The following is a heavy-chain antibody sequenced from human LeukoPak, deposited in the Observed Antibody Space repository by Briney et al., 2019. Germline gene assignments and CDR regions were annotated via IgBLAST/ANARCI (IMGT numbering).Heavy chain of an antibody. CDR3: ARVRINCSGGNCYSVHFDY. CDR1: GGSISSYY. CDR2: IYYSGNT. D-gene: IGHD2-15*01. Sequence: SETLSLTCTVSGGSISSYYWSWIRQPPGKGLEWIGYIYYSGNTHYNPSLRSRVTISVDTSKNQFSLKLNPVTAADTAVYYCARVRINCSGGNCYSVHFDYWGQGTLVTVSS. V-gene: IGHV4-59*01. J-gene: IGHJ4*02.